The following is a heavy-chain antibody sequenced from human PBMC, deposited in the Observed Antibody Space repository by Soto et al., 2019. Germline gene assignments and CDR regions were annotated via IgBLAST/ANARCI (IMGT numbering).Heavy chain of an antibody. J-gene: IGHJ4*02. CDR1: GYTFTGYY. CDR2: INPNTGGT. Sequence: ASVKVSCSTSGYTFTGYYIHWVRQAPGQGLEWMGWINPNTGGTKYAQKLQGRVTVTRDTSISTAYMELIGLRSDDTAVYYCARPKYSGSYVYPDCWGQGALVTVSS. V-gene: IGHV1-2*02. D-gene: IGHD1-26*01. CDR3: ARPKYSGSYVYPDC.